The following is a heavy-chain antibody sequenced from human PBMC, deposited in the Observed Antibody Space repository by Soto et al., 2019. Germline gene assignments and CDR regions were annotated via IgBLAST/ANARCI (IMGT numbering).Heavy chain of an antibody. J-gene: IGHJ6*02. D-gene: IGHD2-2*01. CDR1: GGTFSSYA. Sequence: QVQLVQSGAEVKKPGSSVKVSCKASGGTFSSYAISWVRQAPGQGLEWMGGIIPIFGTANYAQKFQGRVTITADESTSTAYMELSSLRSEDTAVYYCASDAAADXFNYYXYGMDVWGQGTTVTVSS. V-gene: IGHV1-69*12. CDR3: ASDAAADXFNYYXYGMDV. CDR2: IIPIFGTA.